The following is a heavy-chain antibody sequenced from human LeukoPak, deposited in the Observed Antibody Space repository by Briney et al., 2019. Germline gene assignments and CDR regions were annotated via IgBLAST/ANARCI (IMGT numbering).Heavy chain of an antibody. V-gene: IGHV1-8*01. J-gene: IGHJ5*02. CDR2: MNPNSGNT. D-gene: IGHD2-15*01. Sequence: ASVKVSCKXSGYTFTSYDINWVRQATGQGLEWMGWMNPNSGNTGYAQRFQGRVTMTRNTSISTAYMELSSLRSDDTAVYYCARGYCSGGSCYSVENWFDPWGQGTLVTVSS. CDR1: GYTFTSYD. CDR3: ARGYCSGGSCYSVENWFDP.